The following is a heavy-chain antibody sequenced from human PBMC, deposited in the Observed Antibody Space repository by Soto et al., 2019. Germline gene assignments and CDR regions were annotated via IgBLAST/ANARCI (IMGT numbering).Heavy chain of an antibody. CDR1: GYSFTTYW. Sequence: GESLKISCKASGYSFTTYWIGWVRQMPGKGLEWMGIIYPGDSDTRYSPSFQGQVTISADKSISTAYLQWSSLKASDSAMFYCARKDIAGNSVDFWCQGTLVTVSS. V-gene: IGHV5-51*01. D-gene: IGHD6-13*01. J-gene: IGHJ4*02. CDR2: IYPGDSDT. CDR3: ARKDIAGNSVDF.